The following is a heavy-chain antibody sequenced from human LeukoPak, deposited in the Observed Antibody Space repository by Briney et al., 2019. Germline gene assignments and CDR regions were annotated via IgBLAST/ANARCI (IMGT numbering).Heavy chain of an antibody. V-gene: IGHV1-46*01. CDR2: INPSGGST. CDR1: GYTFTAHY. CDR3: ARVRPTTLYSGSYYFAFDI. Sequence: ASVKVSCKTSGYTFTAHYMHWVRQAPGQGLEWMGIINPSGGSTSYAQKFQGRVTMTRDMSTSTVYMELSSLRSEDTAVYYCARVRPTTLYSGSYYFAFDIWGQGTMVTVSS. D-gene: IGHD1-26*01. J-gene: IGHJ3*02.